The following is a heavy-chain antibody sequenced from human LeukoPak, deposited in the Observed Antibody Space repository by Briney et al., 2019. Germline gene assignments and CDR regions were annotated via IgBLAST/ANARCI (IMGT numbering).Heavy chain of an antibody. J-gene: IGHJ4*02. V-gene: IGHV1-2*02. CDR3: ARNMELIAVAGHFDY. Sequence: GASVKVSCKASGYTFTGYYMHWVRQAPGQGLEWMGWINPNSGGTNYAQKFQGRVTMTRDTSISTAYMELSRLRSDDTAVYYCARNMELIAVAGHFDYWGQGTLVTVSS. CDR2: INPNSGGT. CDR1: GYTFTGYY. D-gene: IGHD6-19*01.